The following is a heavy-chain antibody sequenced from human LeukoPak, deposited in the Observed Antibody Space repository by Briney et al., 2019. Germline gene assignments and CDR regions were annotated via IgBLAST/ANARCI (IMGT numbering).Heavy chain of an antibody. V-gene: IGHV3-30*03. CDR1: GFTFSTNG. Sequence: PGTSLRLSCAASGFTFSTNGMHWVRQVPGKGLEWVAVISYDGSTQYYADSVKGRFFISRDDSSSTLFLQMNSLRPEDTAVYFCVRDHSTAFDSWGQGTLVTVSS. CDR3: VRDHSTAFDS. CDR2: ISYDGSTQ. J-gene: IGHJ4*02.